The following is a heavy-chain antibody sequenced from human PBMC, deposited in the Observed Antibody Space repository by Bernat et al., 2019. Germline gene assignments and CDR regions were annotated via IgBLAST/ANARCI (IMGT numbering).Heavy chain of an antibody. V-gene: IGHV3-23*04. J-gene: IGHJ4*02. D-gene: IGHD5-12*01. CDR3: ANLDIVATIPKF. CDR1: GFTFSNYW. CDR2: ISGSGGST. Sequence: DVQVVESGGGLVQPGGSLRLSCAASGFTFSNYWMSWVRQAPGKGLEWVSAISGSGGSTYYADSVKGRFTISRDNSKNTLYLQMNSLRAEDTAVYYCANLDIVATIPKFWGQGTLVTVSS.